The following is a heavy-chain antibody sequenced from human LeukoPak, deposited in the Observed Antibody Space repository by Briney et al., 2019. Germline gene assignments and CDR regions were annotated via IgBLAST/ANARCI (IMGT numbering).Heavy chain of an antibody. J-gene: IGHJ4*02. CDR3: ARLAVDCSGGSFYLARYIDY. CDR1: GGPISSYS. V-gene: IGHV4-59*08. CDR2: VYNSGSP. D-gene: IGHD2-15*01. Sequence: SETLSLTCTLSGGPISSYSWSWVRHPPGKGLEWTGYVYNSGSPTYNPSLKSRVTISADTSNNQFSLKLSSVTAAYTAVYYCARLAVDCSGGSFYLARYIDYWGQGTLVTVRS.